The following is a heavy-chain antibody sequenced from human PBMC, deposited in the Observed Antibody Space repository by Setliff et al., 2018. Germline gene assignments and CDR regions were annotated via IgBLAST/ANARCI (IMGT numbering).Heavy chain of an antibody. J-gene: IGHJ4*02. V-gene: IGHV4-39*07. Sequence: SETLSLTCTASGGSISSSNYYWGWIRQPPGKGLEWIGNIYYGGSAYYNPSLKSRVTISVDTSKNQFSLKLSSVTAADTAMYYCARILGYCSGGSCYVPYWGQGTRGTVSS. CDR3: ARILGYCSGGSCYVPY. CDR2: IYYGGSA. CDR1: GGSISSSNYY. D-gene: IGHD2-15*01.